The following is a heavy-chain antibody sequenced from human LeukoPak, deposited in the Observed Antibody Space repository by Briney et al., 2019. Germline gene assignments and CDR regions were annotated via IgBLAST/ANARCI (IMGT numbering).Heavy chain of an antibody. D-gene: IGHD3-16*01. CDR1: GFAFSSST. CDR2: ISGTDDNT. CDR3: ANHPGGSFDY. Sequence: GSLRLSCGASGFAFSSSTMSWVRQAPGKGLEWVSGISGTDDNTYYADSVKGQFTIFRDNSKDILYLYMSSLRAEDTAMYYCANHPGGSFDYWGQGTLVAVSS. V-gene: IGHV3-23*01. J-gene: IGHJ4*02.